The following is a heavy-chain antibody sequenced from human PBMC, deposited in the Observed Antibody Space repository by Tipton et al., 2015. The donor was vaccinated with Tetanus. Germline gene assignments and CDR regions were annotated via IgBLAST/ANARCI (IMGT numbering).Heavy chain of an antibody. Sequence: EVQLVQSGGEVKKPGESLKISCKGSGYIFTNYWIGWVRQKPGKGLEWMGIIYPGDSDTRYSPSFQGQVTISVDKSIYTAYLQWSSLKASDTSVFYCARAHCTDGVCNFDFWGQGALVTVAS. CDR3: ARAHCTDGVCNFDF. CDR2: IYPGDSDT. V-gene: IGHV5-51*01. D-gene: IGHD2-8*01. J-gene: IGHJ4*02. CDR1: GYIFTNYW.